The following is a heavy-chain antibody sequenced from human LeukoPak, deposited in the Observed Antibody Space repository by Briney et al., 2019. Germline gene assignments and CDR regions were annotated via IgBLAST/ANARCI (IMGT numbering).Heavy chain of an antibody. V-gene: IGHV3-33*01. CDR2: IWYDGTNE. D-gene: IGHD3-10*01. J-gene: IGHJ6*02. Sequence: PGRSLTLSCAASGFTFRTYGMHWVRQAPGKGLEWVAVIWYDGTNEYYADSVKGRFTISRDNSKNTLYLQMNSLRAEDTALYFCARDYVSGRGVGISYYHYGMDVWGQGTTVTVSS. CDR1: GFTFRTYG. CDR3: ARDYVSGRGVGISYYHYGMDV.